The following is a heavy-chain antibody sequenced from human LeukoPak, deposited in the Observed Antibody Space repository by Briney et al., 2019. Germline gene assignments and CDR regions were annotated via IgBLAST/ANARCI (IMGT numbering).Heavy chain of an antibody. V-gene: IGHV3-53*01. D-gene: IGHD2-2*01. Sequence: GGSLRLSCAASGFTFSSYAMSWVRQAPGKGLEWVSVIYSGGSTYYADSVKGRFTISRDNSKNTLYLQMNGLRAEDTAVYYCARTVGAQLGIDYWGQGTLVTVSS. CDR1: GFTFSSYA. J-gene: IGHJ4*02. CDR2: IYSGGST. CDR3: ARTVGAQLGIDY.